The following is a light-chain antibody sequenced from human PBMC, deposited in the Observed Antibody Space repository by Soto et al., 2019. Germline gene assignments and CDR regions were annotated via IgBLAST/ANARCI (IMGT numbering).Light chain of an antibody. CDR1: QSVSSYC. CDR3: HQFTAPPYT. CDR2: GAS. J-gene: IGKJ2*01. V-gene: IGKV3-20*01. Sequence: EIVLTQSPGTLSLSPGERATLSCRASQSVSSYCLAWYQQRPGQAPRLLIYGASVRATGIPDRFSGSGSGTDFTLTISRLEPEDFAVYFCHQFTAPPYTFGQGTQVEIK.